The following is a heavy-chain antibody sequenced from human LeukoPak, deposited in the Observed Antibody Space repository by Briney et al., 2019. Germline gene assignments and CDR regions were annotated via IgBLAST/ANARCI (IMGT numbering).Heavy chain of an antibody. V-gene: IGHV1-69*13. J-gene: IGHJ5*02. CDR3: ARGGEAVVVPAVPFDP. D-gene: IGHD2-2*01. CDR2: IIPIFGTA. Sequence: SVKVSCKASGGTFSSYAISWVRQAPGQGLEWMGGIIPIFGTANYAQKFQGRVTITADESTSTAYMELSSLRSEDTAVYYCARGGEAVVVPAVPFDPWGQGTLVTVSS. CDR1: GGTFSSYA.